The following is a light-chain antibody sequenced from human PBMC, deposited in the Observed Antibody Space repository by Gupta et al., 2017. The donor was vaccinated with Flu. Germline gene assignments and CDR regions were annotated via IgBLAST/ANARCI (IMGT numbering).Light chain of an antibody. CDR2: WAS. J-gene: IGKJ1*01. V-gene: IGKV4-1*01. CDR1: QSVLYSSNNKNY. Sequence: SLGERATINCKSSQSVLYSSNNKNYLAWYQQKPGQPPKLLIYWASTRESGVPDRFSGSGSGTDFTLTISSLQAEDVAVYYCQQYYRTPQTFGQGTKVEIK. CDR3: QQYYRTPQT.